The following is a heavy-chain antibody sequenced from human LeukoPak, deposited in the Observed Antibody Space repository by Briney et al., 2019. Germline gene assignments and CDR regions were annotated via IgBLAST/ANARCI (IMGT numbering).Heavy chain of an antibody. Sequence: PGGSLRLSCAASGFTFSSYGMHWVRQAPGKGLEWVAVISYDGSNKYYADSVKGRFTISRDNSKNTLYLQMNSLRAEDTAVYYCAKGIYSSSSGAFDIWGQGTMVTVFS. CDR1: GFTFSSYG. J-gene: IGHJ3*02. CDR3: AKGIYSSSSGAFDI. V-gene: IGHV3-30*18. CDR2: ISYDGSNK. D-gene: IGHD6-6*01.